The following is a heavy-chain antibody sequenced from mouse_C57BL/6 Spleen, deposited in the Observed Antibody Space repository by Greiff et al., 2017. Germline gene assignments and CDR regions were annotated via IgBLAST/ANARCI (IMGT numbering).Heavy chain of an antibody. CDR1: GYAFTNYL. D-gene: IGHD2-5*01. V-gene: IGHV1-54*01. CDR2: INPGSGGT. J-gene: IGHJ4*01. CDR3: ARGDYDSNYYAMDY. Sequence: QVQLQQSGAELVRPGTSVKVSCKASGYAFTNYLIEWVKQRPGQGLEWIGVINPGSGGTNYNEKFKGKATLTADKSSSTAYMQLSSLTSEDSAIYFCARGDYDSNYYAMDYWGQGTSVTVSS.